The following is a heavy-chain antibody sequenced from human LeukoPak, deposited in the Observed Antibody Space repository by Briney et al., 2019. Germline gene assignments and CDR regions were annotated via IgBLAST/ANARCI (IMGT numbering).Heavy chain of an antibody. J-gene: IGHJ6*03. CDR3: ARDDLEPAAIDSHYYYYMDV. Sequence: GASVKVSCKASGYTFTGYYMHWVRQAPGQGLEWMGWINPNSGGTNYAQKFQGRVTMTRDTSISTAYMELSRLRSDDTAVYYCARDDLEPAAIDSHYYYYMDVWGKGTTVTVSS. V-gene: IGHV1-2*02. D-gene: IGHD2-2*01. CDR2: INPNSGGT. CDR1: GYTFTGYY.